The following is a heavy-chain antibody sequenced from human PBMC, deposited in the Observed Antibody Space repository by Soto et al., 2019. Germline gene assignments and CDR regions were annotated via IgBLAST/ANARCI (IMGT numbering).Heavy chain of an antibody. D-gene: IGHD6-19*01. CDR3: TTGGALAVAIRNYYYYGMDV. Sequence: GGSLRLSCAASGFTFSNAWMNWVRQAPGKGLEWVGRIKSKTDGGTTDYAAPVKGRFTISRDDSKNTLYLQMNSLKTEDTAVYYCTTGGALAVAIRNYYYYGMDVWGQGTTVTVSS. CDR1: GFTFSNAW. J-gene: IGHJ6*02. CDR2: IKSKTDGGTT. V-gene: IGHV3-15*07.